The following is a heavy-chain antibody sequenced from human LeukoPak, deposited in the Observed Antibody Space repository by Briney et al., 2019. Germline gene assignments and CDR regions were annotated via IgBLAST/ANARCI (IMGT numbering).Heavy chain of an antibody. CDR3: ARYDSSGYDRWVYAFDI. D-gene: IGHD3-22*01. Sequence: GASVKVSCKASGGTFSSYAISWVRQAPGQGLEWMGGIIPIFGTANYAQEFQGRVTITADKSTSTAYMELSSLRSEDTAVYYCARYDSSGYDRWVYAFDIWGQGTMVTVSS. CDR2: IIPIFGTA. V-gene: IGHV1-69*06. J-gene: IGHJ3*02. CDR1: GGTFSSYA.